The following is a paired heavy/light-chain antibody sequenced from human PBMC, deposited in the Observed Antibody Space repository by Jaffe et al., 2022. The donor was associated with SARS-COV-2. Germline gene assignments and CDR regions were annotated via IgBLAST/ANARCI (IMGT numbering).Light chain of an antibody. J-gene: IGLJ3*02. CDR1: SSNIGNNV. Sequence: QSVLTQPPSVSEVPRQRVTISCSGSSSNIGNNVVNWYQQFPGKAPKLLIYYDDLLPSGVSDRFSGSKSGTSASLAISGLQSEDEADYYCVAWDDSLNAWVFGGGTKLTVL. V-gene: IGLV1-36*01. CDR3: VAWDDSLNAWV. CDR2: YDD.
Heavy chain of an antibody. J-gene: IGHJ4*02. Sequence: EVQLVESGGGLVKPGGSLRLSCAASAFTVTDAWMSWVRQAPGKGLEWVGRIKSKIDGGTTEYAAPVKGRFGISRDDLKNTLYLQMNGLKSGDTAVYYCTTDFGHYHDISDYWGQGTLVTVSS. CDR1: AFTVTDAW. CDR2: IKSKIDGGTT. V-gene: IGHV3-15*01. CDR3: TTDFGHYHDISDY. D-gene: IGHD3-22*01.